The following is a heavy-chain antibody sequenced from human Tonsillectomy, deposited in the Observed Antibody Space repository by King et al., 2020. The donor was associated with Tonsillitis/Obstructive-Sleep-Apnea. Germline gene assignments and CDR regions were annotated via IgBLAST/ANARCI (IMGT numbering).Heavy chain of an antibody. CDR3: AKGADLVVVPAALDY. J-gene: IGHJ4*02. CDR2: IRGSGSST. V-gene: IGHV3-23*04. Sequence: VQLVESGGDLVQPGGSLRLSCAASGFTFSSYAMSWVRQAPGKGLEWVSAIRGSGSSTYYADSVKGRFTISRDNSKSTLYLQMNSLRAEDTAVYYCAKGADLVVVPAALDYWGQGTLVTVSS. CDR1: GFTFSSYA. D-gene: IGHD2-2*01.